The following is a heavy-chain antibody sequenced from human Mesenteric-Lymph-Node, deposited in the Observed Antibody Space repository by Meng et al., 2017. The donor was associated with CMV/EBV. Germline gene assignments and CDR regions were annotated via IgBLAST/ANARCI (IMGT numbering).Heavy chain of an antibody. D-gene: IGHD2-2*02. CDR2: IKQDGSEK. V-gene: IGHV3-7*01. Sequence: GESLKISCAASGFTFSFYWMSWVRQAPGKGLEWVANIKQDGSEKYYVDSVKGRFTISRDNAKDSLYLQMNSLRAEDSAVYYCARAACTSCYTDYWGQGTLVTVSS. CDR1: GFTFSFYW. J-gene: IGHJ4*02. CDR3: ARAACTSCYTDY.